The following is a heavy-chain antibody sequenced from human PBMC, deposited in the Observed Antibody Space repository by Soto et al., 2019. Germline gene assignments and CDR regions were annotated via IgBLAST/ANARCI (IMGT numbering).Heavy chain of an antibody. CDR2: GTGGGTT. CDR3: ATELRYLEWFTRPDY. Sequence: EAQLVESGGGLVQPGGSLRLSCAASGFAFGRYAMNWVRQAPGKGLEWVAAGTGGGTTYYADSMGGRFTISSDNSKNPLYLQMNSLRAEDTAVYYCATELRYLEWFTRPDYWGQGTLVTVSS. D-gene: IGHD3-3*01. J-gene: IGHJ4*02. CDR1: GFAFGRYA. V-gene: IGHV3-23*04.